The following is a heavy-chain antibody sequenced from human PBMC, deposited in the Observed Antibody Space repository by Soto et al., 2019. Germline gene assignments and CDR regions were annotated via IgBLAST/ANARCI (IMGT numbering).Heavy chain of an antibody. CDR2: ISSSDTSI. CDR1: GFTFSDYY. J-gene: IGHJ4*02. D-gene: IGHD3-10*01. CDR3: ARATRGASGIYFLDY. V-gene: IGHV3-11*01. Sequence: QVQLVEAGGGLVKPGGSLRLSCAASGFTFSDYYMSWIRQAPGKGLEWVSHISSSDTSIYNVDSVKGRFTISRDNAKNALYLQRSSLRAVDTAVYYCARATRGASGIYFLDYWGQCTLVTVSS.